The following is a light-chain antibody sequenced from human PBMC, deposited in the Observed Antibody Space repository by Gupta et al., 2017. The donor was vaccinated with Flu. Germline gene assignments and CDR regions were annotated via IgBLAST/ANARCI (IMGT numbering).Light chain of an antibody. Sequence: DIQMTQSPSTLSASVEDRVTITCRASQSISTWLAWYQQKPGQAPKLLIYKSSTLQIGVPTRFSGSGSGTEFTLTISSLQPDDFATYYCQQDTDFPYTFGQGTKLEIK. CDR3: QQDTDFPYT. J-gene: IGKJ2*01. CDR2: KSS. V-gene: IGKV1-5*03. CDR1: QSISTW.